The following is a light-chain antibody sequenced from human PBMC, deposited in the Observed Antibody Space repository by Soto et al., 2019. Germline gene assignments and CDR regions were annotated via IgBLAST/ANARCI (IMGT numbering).Light chain of an antibody. Sequence: EIVLTQSPGILSLSPGERATLSCRASQGVSSTSLAWYQQKPGQAPRLLIYGASSRATGIPDRFSGSGSGTDFTLTISRLEPEDFAFYYCQQYGRSPPITFGPGTRLEIK. CDR3: QQYGRSPPIT. CDR2: GAS. V-gene: IGKV3-20*01. J-gene: IGKJ5*01. CDR1: QGVSSTS.